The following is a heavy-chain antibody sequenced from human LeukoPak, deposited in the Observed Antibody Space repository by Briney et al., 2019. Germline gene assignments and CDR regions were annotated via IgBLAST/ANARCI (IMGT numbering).Heavy chain of an antibody. Sequence: SETLSLTCAVSGYSISSGYYWGWIRQPPGRGLEWIGSIYHIGSTYYNPSFKSGVTTSVDTSKNQYSLKLSSVTAADTAVYYCSRLSGGWCGASFDYWGQGTLVTVSS. D-gene: IGHD3-10*01. J-gene: IGHJ4*02. CDR2: IYHIGST. CDR3: SRLSGGWCGASFDY. V-gene: IGHV4-38-2*01. CDR1: GYSISSGYY.